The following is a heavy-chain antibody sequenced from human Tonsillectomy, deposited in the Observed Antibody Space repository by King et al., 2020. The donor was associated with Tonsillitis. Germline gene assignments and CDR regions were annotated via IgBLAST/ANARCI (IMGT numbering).Heavy chain of an antibody. J-gene: IGHJ4*02. D-gene: IGHD3-3*01. CDR1: GFSLSTSEVG. Sequence: TLKESGPPLVKPTQTLTLTCTFSGFSLSTSEVGVGWICQPPGKALEYLALIYWNDDIRYSPSLKRRLTITKDTSKNQVVLTMTNMDPVDTATYYCAHKLLGSGYYMGGAFDYWGQGTLVTVSS. CDR2: IYWNDDI. V-gene: IGHV2-5*01. CDR3: AHKLLGSGYYMGGAFDY.